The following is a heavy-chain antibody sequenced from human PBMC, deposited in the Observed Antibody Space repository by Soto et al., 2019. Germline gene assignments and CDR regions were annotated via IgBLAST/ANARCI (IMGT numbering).Heavy chain of an antibody. V-gene: IGHV3-48*02. CDR1: GFIFNTYS. J-gene: IGHJ4*02. CDR2: ISGSSQTI. CDR3: ARTLSWRRGPFDS. D-gene: IGHD2-15*01. Sequence: GGSLRLSCAASGFIFNTYSMNWVRQAPGKGLEWVSYISGSSQTIFYADSVRGRFTISRDNANNSTYLQMVSLRDEDTAVYYCARTLSWRRGPFDSWGQGXLVTVYS.